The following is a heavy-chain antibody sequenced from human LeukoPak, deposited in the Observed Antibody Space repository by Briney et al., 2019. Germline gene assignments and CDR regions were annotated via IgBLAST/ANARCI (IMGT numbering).Heavy chain of an antibody. D-gene: IGHD6-13*01. J-gene: IGHJ5*02. CDR1: GFILSSYS. V-gene: IGHV3-21*01. Sequence: GGSLRLSCAASGFILSSYSMNWVRQAPGKGLEWGSSISSSRSYIYYADSVKGPFTISRDNAKNSLYLQMNSLRAEDTAVYYCARVEGIAAAGSPFDPWGQGTLVTVSS. CDR2: ISSSRSYI. CDR3: ARVEGIAAAGSPFDP.